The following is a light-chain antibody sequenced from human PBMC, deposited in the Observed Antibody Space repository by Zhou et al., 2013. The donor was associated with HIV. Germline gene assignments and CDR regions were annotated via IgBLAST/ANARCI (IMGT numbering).Light chain of an antibody. CDR3: QQSYSTPPWT. J-gene: IGKJ1*01. CDR1: QDISNY. CDR2: AAS. V-gene: IGKV1-39*01. Sequence: DIQMTQSPSSLSASVGDRVTITCQASQDISNYLNWYQQKPGKAPKLLIYAASSLQSGVPSRFSGSGSGTDFTLTISSLQPEDFATYYCQQSYSTPPWT.